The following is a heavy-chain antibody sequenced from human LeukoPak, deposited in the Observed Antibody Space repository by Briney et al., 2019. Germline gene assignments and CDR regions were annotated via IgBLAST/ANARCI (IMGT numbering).Heavy chain of an antibody. V-gene: IGHV3-30*02. CDR2: IR. D-gene: IGHD6-19*01. Sequence: GGSLRLSCAASGFTFSSYGMHWVRQAPGKGLEWVAFIRYADSVKGRFTISRDNSKNTLYLQMNSLRAEDTAVYYCAKVGPYSSGWYGFGYWGQGTLVTVPS. CDR1: GFTFSSYG. CDR3: AKVGPYSSGWYGFGY. J-gene: IGHJ4*02.